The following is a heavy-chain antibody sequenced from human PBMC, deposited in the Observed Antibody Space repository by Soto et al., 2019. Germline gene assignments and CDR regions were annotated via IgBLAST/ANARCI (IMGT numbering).Heavy chain of an antibody. V-gene: IGHV1-2*02. CDR3: ARVRYYDFWSGYYNGRSPFDI. CDR2: INPNSGGT. D-gene: IGHD3-3*01. CDR1: GYTFTGYY. Sequence: ASVKVSCKASGYTFTGYYMHWVRQAPGQGLEWMGWINPNSGGTNYAQKFQGRVTMTRDTSISTAYMELSRLRSDDTAVYYCARVRYYDFWSGYYNGRSPFDIWGQGTMVTVSS. J-gene: IGHJ3*02.